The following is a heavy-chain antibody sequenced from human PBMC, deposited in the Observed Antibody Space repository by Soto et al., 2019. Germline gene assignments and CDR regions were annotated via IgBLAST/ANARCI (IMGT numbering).Heavy chain of an antibody. Sequence: ASVKVSCKASGYAFTSYDINWVRQATGQGLEWMGWMNPNSGNTGYAQKFQGRVTMTRNTSISTAYMELSSLRSEDTAVYYCSRGGYYYGSGSYVRGPYGMDVWGQGTTVTVSS. CDR1: GYAFTSYD. J-gene: IGHJ6*02. V-gene: IGHV1-8*01. CDR2: MNPNSGNT. CDR3: SRGGYYYGSGSYVRGPYGMDV. D-gene: IGHD3-10*01.